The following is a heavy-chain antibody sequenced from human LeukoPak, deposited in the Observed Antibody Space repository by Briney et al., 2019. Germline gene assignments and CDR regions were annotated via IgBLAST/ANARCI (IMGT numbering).Heavy chain of an antibody. CDR1: GFTFSEFY. CDR3: ARADYDSSGYPADY. V-gene: IGHV3-11*04. J-gene: IGHJ4*02. Sequence: GGSLRLSCAASGFTFSEFYMAWIRQAPGKGLEWISSISSSGSTIYYADSVKGRFTISRDNAKNSLYLQMNSLRAEDTAVYYCARADYDSSGYPADYWGQGTLVTVSS. CDR2: ISSSGSTI. D-gene: IGHD3-22*01.